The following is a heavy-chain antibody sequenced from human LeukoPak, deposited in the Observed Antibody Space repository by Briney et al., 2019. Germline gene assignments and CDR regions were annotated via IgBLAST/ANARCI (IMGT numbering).Heavy chain of an antibody. Sequence: ASVKVSCKASGYTFTSYDINWVRQATGQGLEWMGWMNPNSGNTGYAQKFQGRVTMTRNTSISTAYMELSSLRSEDTAVYYCARGVGRYCSSTSCPTYFDYWGQGTLVTVSS. J-gene: IGHJ4*02. CDR1: GYTFTSYD. CDR3: ARGVGRYCSSTSCPTYFDY. CDR2: MNPNSGNT. D-gene: IGHD2-2*01. V-gene: IGHV1-8*02.